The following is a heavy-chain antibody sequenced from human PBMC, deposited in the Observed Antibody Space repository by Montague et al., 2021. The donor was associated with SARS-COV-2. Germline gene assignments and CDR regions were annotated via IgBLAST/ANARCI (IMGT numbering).Heavy chain of an antibody. J-gene: IGHJ6*02. CDR2: PYYKYKRYN. V-gene: IGHV6-1*01. Sequence: CAISGNSVAGLRATWDGLTHAPPSRFDFLCRPYYKYKRYNDYAVSVRGRVTINPDTSKNQLSLQLNSVTPEDTAIYYCTSGREGNYNVMDVWGQGTTVTVS. CDR1: GNSVAGLRAT. D-gene: IGHD1-1*01. CDR3: TSGREGNYNVMDV.